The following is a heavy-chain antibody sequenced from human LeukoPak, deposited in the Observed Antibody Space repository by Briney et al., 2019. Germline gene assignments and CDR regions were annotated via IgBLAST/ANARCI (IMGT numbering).Heavy chain of an antibody. CDR3: ARDSAWEGDWLDLMDV. CDR1: GFTFSSYE. Sequence: PGGSLRLSCAASGFTFSSYEMNWVRQAPGKGLEWIGNINHEGDTNFNPSLKSRVTLTVDTSKNQVSLRLRSVTAADTADYYCARDSAWEGDWLDLMDVWGQGTTVIVSS. J-gene: IGHJ6*02. CDR2: INHEGDT. V-gene: IGHV4-59*01. D-gene: IGHD2-21*02.